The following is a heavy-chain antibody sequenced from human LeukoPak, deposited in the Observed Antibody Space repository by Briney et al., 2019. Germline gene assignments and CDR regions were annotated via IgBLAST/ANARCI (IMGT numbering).Heavy chain of an antibody. CDR2: ISTTSSSI. D-gene: IGHD3-9*01. Sequence: GGSLRLSCAASGFTFSSYSMNWVRQAPGKGLEWVSYISTTSSSINYADSVKGRFTISRDNAKSSLYLEMNRLRAEDTAVYYCARDRGYFDVFDYWGQGTLVTVSS. CDR1: GFTFSSYS. J-gene: IGHJ4*02. V-gene: IGHV3-48*04. CDR3: ARDRGYFDVFDY.